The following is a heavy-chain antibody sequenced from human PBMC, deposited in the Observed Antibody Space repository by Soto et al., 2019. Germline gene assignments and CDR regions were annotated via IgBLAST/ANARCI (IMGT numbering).Heavy chain of an antibody. Sequence: GGSLRLSCAASGFIFSGSAIHWVRQACGKGLEWVGSIRSIANNYATSSGESVKGRFKFSRDDSQNTAYLQMNSLNTDDTATYYCSRGQVAPIGYYYDHGMDVWGQGTTVTVSS. D-gene: IGHD5-12*01. J-gene: IGHJ6*02. CDR3: SRGQVAPIGYYYDHGMDV. CDR1: GFIFSGSA. CDR2: IRSIANNYAT. V-gene: IGHV3-73*01.